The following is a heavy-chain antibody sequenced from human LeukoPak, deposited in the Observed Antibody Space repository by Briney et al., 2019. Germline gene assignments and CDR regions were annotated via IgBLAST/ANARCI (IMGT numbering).Heavy chain of an antibody. CDR3: VRDRGATGEGWSEFSD. CDR1: GDSVSINSAA. V-gene: IGHV6-1*01. Sequence: SQTLSLTCAISGDSVSINSAAWNWIRQSPSRGLEWLGRTYYWSKWYNDYAVSVKSRITIKPDTSKNQFSLQLNSVTPEDTAVYYCVRDRGATGEGWSEFSDWGQGTLVTVSS. J-gene: IGHJ4*02. D-gene: IGHD7-27*01. CDR2: TYYWSKWYN.